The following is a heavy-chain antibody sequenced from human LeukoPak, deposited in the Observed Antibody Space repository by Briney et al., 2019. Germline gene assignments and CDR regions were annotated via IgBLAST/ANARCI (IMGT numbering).Heavy chain of an antibody. J-gene: IGHJ5*02. Sequence: SETLSLTCAVYGGSFSCYFWSWIRQPPGKGLEWIGEINHSGSTNYNPSLKSRVTISVDTSKNQFSLKLSSVTAADTAVYYCASNRGYSSSWYLFNWFDPWGQGTLVTVSS. V-gene: IGHV4-34*01. CDR2: INHSGST. CDR1: GGSFSCYF. CDR3: ASNRGYSSSWYLFNWFDP. D-gene: IGHD6-13*01.